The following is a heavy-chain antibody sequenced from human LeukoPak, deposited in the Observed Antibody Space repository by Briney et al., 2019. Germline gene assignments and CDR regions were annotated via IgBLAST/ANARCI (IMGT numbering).Heavy chain of an antibody. V-gene: IGHV4-38-2*02. J-gene: IGHJ5*02. CDR1: GYSISSGYY. D-gene: IGHD4-17*01. CDR2: IYHSGST. CDR3: ARGGDYDLNWFDP. Sequence: SETLSLTCTVSGYSISSGYYWGWIRQPPGKGLEWIGSIYHSGSTYYNPSLKSRVTISVDTSKNQFSLKLSSVTAADTAVYYCARGGDYDLNWFDPWGQGTLVTVSS.